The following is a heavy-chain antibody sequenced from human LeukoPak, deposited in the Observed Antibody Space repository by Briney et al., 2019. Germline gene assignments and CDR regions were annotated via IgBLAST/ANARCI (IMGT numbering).Heavy chain of an antibody. J-gene: IGHJ3*02. CDR1: GYTFTNYD. V-gene: IGHV1-8*01. Sequence: PGASVKVSCKASGYTFTNYDINWVRQAAGQGLEWMGWMNPNSGNTGFAQKFQGRVTMTRSTSISTAYMELSSLTSEDTAVYYCARSWYYDSSGYESRAFDIWGQGTMVTVSS. CDR2: MNPNSGNT. CDR3: ARSWYYDSSGYESRAFDI. D-gene: IGHD3-22*01.